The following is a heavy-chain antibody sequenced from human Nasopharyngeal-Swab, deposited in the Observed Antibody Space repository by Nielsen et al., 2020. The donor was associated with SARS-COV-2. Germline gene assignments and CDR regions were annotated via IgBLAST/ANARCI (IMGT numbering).Heavy chain of an antibody. J-gene: IGHJ4*02. CDR2: IWYDGSNK. D-gene: IGHD4-17*01. V-gene: IGHV3-33*01. CDR3: ARAMIRTVTSLDY. CDR1: GFTFSSYG. Sequence: GESLKISCAASGFTFSSYGMHWVRQAPGKGLEWVAVIWYDGSNKYYADSVKGRFTISRDNSKNTLYLQMNSLRAEDTAVHYCARAMIRTVTSLDYWGQGTLVTVSS.